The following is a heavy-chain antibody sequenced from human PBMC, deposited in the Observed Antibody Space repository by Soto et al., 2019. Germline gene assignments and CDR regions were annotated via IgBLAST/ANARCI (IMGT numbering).Heavy chain of an antibody. CDR3: ARGGYYYENSGQNAYDY. D-gene: IGHD3-22*01. CDR1: GGSVNGYY. V-gene: IGHV4-31*11. J-gene: IGHJ4*01. Sequence: SETLSLTCAVYGGSVNGYYWNWIRQHPGKGLEWIGYIYYGGSTYYNPSLRSRATISGDTSKNQFSLKLSSVTAADTAVYYCARGGYYYENSGQNAYDYWGQGILVAVSS. CDR2: IYYGGST.